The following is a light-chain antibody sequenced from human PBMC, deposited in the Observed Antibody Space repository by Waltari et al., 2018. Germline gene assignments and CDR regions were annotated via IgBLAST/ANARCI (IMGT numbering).Light chain of an antibody. CDR3: QNYVRLPVT. V-gene: IGKV3-20*01. CDR2: DAS. Sequence: EIVLTQSPGTLSLSQGERATLSCRASQSVGRSLVWYQQKPGQAPRLLIYDASTRATGIPDRFGGSGSGTDFSLTISRLEPEDFAVYFCQNYVRLPVTFGQGTKVEIK. CDR1: QSVGRS. J-gene: IGKJ1*01.